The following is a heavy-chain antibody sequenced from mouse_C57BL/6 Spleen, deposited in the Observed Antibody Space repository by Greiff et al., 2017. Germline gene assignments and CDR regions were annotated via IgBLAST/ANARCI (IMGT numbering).Heavy chain of an antibody. CDR2: IDPSDSYT. J-gene: IGHJ2*01. CDR3: ARLGYYGYFDY. V-gene: IGHV1-69*01. Sequence: VQLQQPGAELVMPGASVKLSCKASGYTFTSYWMHWVKQRPGQGLEWIGEIDPSDSYTNYYQQFKGTSTLTVDKSSSTAYMQLSSLTSEDSAVYYCARLGYYGYFDYWGQGTTLTVSS. D-gene: IGHD2-1*01. CDR1: GYTFTSYW.